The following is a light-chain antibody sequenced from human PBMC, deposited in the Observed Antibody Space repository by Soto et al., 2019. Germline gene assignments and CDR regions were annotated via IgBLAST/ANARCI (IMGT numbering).Light chain of an antibody. Sequence: AIQLTQSPSSLSASVGDRVTITCRASQGISSALAWYQQKPGKAPKLLIYDASSLESGVPSGFSGSGSGTDFTLTISSLQPEDFATYYCQQFNNYLPYTFGQGTRLEIK. J-gene: IGKJ5*01. CDR1: QGISSA. V-gene: IGKV1D-13*01. CDR3: QQFNNYLPYT. CDR2: DAS.